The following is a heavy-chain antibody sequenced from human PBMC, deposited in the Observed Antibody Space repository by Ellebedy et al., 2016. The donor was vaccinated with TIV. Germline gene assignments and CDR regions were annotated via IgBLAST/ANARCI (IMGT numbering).Heavy chain of an antibody. D-gene: IGHD3-3*01. CDR1: GYSISSGYY. J-gene: IGHJ2*01. CDR2: IYYSGST. Sequence: SETLSLXCTVSGYSISSGYYWGWIRQPPGKGLEWIGHIYYSGSTKYTPSLKSRVIISLDTSRNQFSLKLSSVTAADTAVYYCARGRLGDFGVVTYWYFDLWGRGTLVTLSS. V-gene: IGHV4-61*01. CDR3: ARGRLGDFGVVTYWYFDL.